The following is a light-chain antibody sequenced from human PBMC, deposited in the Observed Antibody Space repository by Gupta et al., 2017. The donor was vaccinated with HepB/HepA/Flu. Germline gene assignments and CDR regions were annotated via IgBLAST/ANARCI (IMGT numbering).Light chain of an antibody. V-gene: IGLV1-40*01. Sequence: QSVLTPPPPVSGAPGQRVTISCSGSSSNIGANYGVHWYQQLPGTAPKLLIYGNTNRRSGVPDRFSGSKSGTSASLAITGLQAADEADYYCQSYDSSRSCYWVFGGGTKLTVL. CDR1: SSNIGANYG. CDR2: GNT. J-gene: IGLJ3*02. CDR3: QSYDSSRSCYWV.